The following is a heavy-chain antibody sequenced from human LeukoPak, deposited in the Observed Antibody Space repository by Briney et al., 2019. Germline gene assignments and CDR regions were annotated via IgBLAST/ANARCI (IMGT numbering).Heavy chain of an antibody. CDR3: AKDRDSGSYSY. CDR2: IYYSGTT. Sequence: SETLSLTCTVSGGSVSNGSYFWGWIRQPPGKGLEWIGNIYYSGTTNYSPSLRSRVTVSIDTSKNQFSLNLSSVTAADTAIYYCAKDRDSGSYSYWGRGTLVTVSS. D-gene: IGHD1-26*01. V-gene: IGHV4-39*07. J-gene: IGHJ4*02. CDR1: GGSVSNGSYF.